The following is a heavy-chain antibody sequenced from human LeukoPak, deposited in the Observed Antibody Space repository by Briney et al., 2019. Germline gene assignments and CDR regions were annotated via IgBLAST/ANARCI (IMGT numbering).Heavy chain of an antibody. CDR2: IYTSGST. CDR3: ARGTGDFDWLVAFDY. J-gene: IGHJ4*02. V-gene: IGHV4-4*07. Sequence: PSETLSLTCTVSGGSISSYYWSWIRQPAGKGLEWIGRIYTSGSTNYNPSLKSRVTISVDTSKNQFSLKLSSVTAADTAVYYCARGTGDFDWLVAFDYWGQGTLVTVSS. CDR1: GGSISSYY. D-gene: IGHD3-9*01.